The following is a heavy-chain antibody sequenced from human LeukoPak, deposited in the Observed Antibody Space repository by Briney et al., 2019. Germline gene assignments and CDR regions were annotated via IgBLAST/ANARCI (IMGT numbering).Heavy chain of an antibody. Sequence: GESLKISCKGSEYSFPSYWIGWVRQMPGKGLEWMGIIYPGDSDTRYSPSFQGQVTISADKSISTAYLQWSSLKASDTAMYYCTRRRAGVAVARDAFDIWGQGTMVTVSS. CDR2: IYPGDSDT. D-gene: IGHD6-19*01. J-gene: IGHJ3*02. CDR1: EYSFPSYW. V-gene: IGHV5-51*01. CDR3: TRRRAGVAVARDAFDI.